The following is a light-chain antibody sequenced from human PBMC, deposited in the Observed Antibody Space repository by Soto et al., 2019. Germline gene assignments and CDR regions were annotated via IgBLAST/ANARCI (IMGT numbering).Light chain of an antibody. CDR2: AAS. CDR3: PLTFLILIP. CDR1: QSISSY. Sequence: DILLTQSPSSLSATEGDRDTTHCRASQSISSYLNWYQQKPGKAPKLLIYAASSLQSGVPSRFSGSGSGTDFTLTISSLQPEDFAPYYCPLTFLILIPFAHGTRPEIK. V-gene: IGKV1-39*01. J-gene: IGKJ5*01.